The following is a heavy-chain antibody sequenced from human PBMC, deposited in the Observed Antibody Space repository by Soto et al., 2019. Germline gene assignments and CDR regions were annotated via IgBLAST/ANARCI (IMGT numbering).Heavy chain of an antibody. CDR3: ANLALAVAAHCSFDY. CDR1: GFTFSTYA. J-gene: IGHJ4*02. Sequence: EVQLLDSGGGLVQPGGSLRLSCAASGFTFSTYAMSWVRQAPGKGLEWVSSISGSGGSTFYADSVKGRFTISRDSSKNTLYLQMDSLRVDATAVYYCANLALAVAAHCSFDYWGQGTLVTVSS. V-gene: IGHV3-23*01. CDR2: ISGSGGST. D-gene: IGHD2-15*01.